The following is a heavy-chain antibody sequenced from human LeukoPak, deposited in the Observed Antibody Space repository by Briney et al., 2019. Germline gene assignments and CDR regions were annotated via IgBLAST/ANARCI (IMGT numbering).Heavy chain of an antibody. CDR3: ATDHLAAAGYNWFDP. V-gene: IGHV4-59*01. Sequence: PSETLSLTCTVSGGSISSYYWSWIRQPPGKGLEWIGYIYYSGSTNYNPSLKSRVTISVDTSKNQFSLKLSSVTAADTAVYYCATDHLAAAGYNWFDPWGQGILVTVSS. CDR2: IYYSGST. J-gene: IGHJ5*02. D-gene: IGHD6-13*01. CDR1: GGSISSYY.